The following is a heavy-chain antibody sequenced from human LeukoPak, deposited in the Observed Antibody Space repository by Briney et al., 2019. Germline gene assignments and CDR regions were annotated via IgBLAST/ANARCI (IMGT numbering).Heavy chain of an antibody. V-gene: IGHV4-38-2*02. CDR3: ARADYGSGSYYVADYYYMDV. CDR2: FYHGGST. Sequence: SETLSLTCTVSGYSISTGYYWDWIRQPPGKGLEWIGTFYHGGSTYYNPSLKSRVTISVDTSKNQFSLNLTSVTAADTAVYYCARADYGSGSYYVADYYYMDVWGKGTTVTISS. D-gene: IGHD3-10*01. CDR1: GYSISTGYY. J-gene: IGHJ6*03.